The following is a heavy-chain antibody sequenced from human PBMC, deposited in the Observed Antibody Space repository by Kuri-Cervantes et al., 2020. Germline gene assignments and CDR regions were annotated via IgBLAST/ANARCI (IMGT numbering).Heavy chain of an antibody. CDR1: GGSISSYY. V-gene: IGHV4-59*12. J-gene: IGHJ6*03. CDR3: ARGTVLRFLGYMDV. Sequence: SETLSLTYTVSGGSISSYYWSWIRQPPGKGLEWIGYIYYSGSTNYNPSLKSRVTISVDTSKNQFSLKLSSVTAADTAVYYCARGTVLRFLGYMDVWGKGTTVTVSS. CDR2: IYYSGST. D-gene: IGHD3-3*01.